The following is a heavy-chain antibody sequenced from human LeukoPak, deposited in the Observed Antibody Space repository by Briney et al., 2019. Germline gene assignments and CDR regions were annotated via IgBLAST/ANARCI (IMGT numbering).Heavy chain of an antibody. D-gene: IGHD1-26*01. V-gene: IGHV4-59*08. Sequence: SETLSLTCTVSGGSISSYYWSWIRQPPGKGVEWIGYIYYSGSTNYNPSLKSRVTISVDTSKYQFSLKLSSVTAADTAVYYCARRRAYYGNFDYWGQGTLVTVSS. CDR3: ARRRAYYGNFDY. CDR2: IYYSGST. CDR1: GGSISSYY. J-gene: IGHJ4*02.